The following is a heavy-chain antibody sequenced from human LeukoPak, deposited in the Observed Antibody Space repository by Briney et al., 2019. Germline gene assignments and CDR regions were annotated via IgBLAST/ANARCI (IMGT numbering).Heavy chain of an antibody. CDR1: GGSLSGHY. Sequence: NPSETLSLTCAVYGGSLSGHYWTWIRQSPEKGLEWIGQITLGGSTDYNPSLKSRVLISVDMSHNQFFLNVTSVTAADTAVYFCARGSERSGWSDDLWGQGTRVTVSS. CDR2: ITLGGST. V-gene: IGHV4-34*01. J-gene: IGHJ5*02. CDR3: ARGSERSGWSDDL. D-gene: IGHD6-19*01.